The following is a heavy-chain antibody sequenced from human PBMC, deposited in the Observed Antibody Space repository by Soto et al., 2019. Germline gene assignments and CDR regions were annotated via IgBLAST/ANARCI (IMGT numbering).Heavy chain of an antibody. V-gene: IGHV3-30*18. CDR1: GFTFSSYG. J-gene: IGHJ4*02. Sequence: HPGGSLRLSCAASGFTFSSYGMHWVRQAPGKGLEWVAVISYDGSNKYYADSVKGRFTISRDNSKNTLYLQMNSLRAEDTAVYYCAKDPLSHYYDSSGYGFAELYFDYWGQGTLVTVSS. CDR3: AKDPLSHYYDSSGYGFAELYFDY. D-gene: IGHD3-22*01. CDR2: ISYDGSNK.